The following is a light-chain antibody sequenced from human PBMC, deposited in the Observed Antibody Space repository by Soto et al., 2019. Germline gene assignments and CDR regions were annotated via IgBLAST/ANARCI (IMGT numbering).Light chain of an antibody. J-gene: IGKJ1*01. CDR1: QSISSSY. CDR2: GAY. CDR3: QQYGTSPMWT. V-gene: IGKV3-20*01. Sequence: EVVLTQSPATLSLSPGEGATLSCRASQSISSSYLSWYQQRPGQAPRLIIYGAYSRATGIPDRFSGSGSGTDFTLTISRLEPEDFAVYYCQQYGTSPMWTFGQGTKVDIK.